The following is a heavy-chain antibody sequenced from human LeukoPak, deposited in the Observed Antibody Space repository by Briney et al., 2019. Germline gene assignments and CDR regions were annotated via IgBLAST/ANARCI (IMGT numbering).Heavy chain of an antibody. Sequence: GGSLRLSCAASGFTFSSYSLNWVRQAPGKGLEWVSSISRDSDYIYYADSVKGRFTISRDNAKNSLYLQMNSLRVEDTAVYFCARDLGTDNYFFDYWGQGTLVTVSS. D-gene: IGHD7-27*01. V-gene: IGHV3-21*01. CDR2: ISRDSDYI. CDR1: GFTFSSYS. J-gene: IGHJ4*02. CDR3: ARDLGTDNYFFDY.